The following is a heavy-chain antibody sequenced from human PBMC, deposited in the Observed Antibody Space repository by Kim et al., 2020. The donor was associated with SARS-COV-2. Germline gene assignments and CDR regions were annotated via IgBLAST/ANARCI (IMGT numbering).Heavy chain of an antibody. V-gene: IGHV1-3*01. CDR3: ASGQNYYDSSGYYYGYYYYYGMDV. CDR2: INAGNGNT. J-gene: IGHJ6*02. Sequence: ASVKVSCKASGYTFTSYAMHWVRQAPGQRLEWMGWINAGNGNTKYSQKFQGRVTITRDTSASTAYMELSSLRSEDTAVYYCASGQNYYDSSGYYYGYYYYYGMDVWGQGTTVTVSS. D-gene: IGHD3-22*01. CDR1: GYTFTSYA.